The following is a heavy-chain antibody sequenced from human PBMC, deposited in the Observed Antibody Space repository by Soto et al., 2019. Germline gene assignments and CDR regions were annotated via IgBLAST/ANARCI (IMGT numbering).Heavy chain of an antibody. J-gene: IGHJ4*02. Sequence: EVQLVESGGGLTQPGGSLRLSCAASGFTFDSDWLHWVRQPPGKGLEWVSRINTDGTGTSYADSVKGRFTISRDNAKNTLYLQMNSLRAEDTALYYCTRDRPGLQHYFDYWGQGNMVTVSS. CDR3: TRDRPGLQHYFDY. V-gene: IGHV3-74*01. D-gene: IGHD6-6*01. CDR1: GFTFDSDW. CDR2: INTDGTGT.